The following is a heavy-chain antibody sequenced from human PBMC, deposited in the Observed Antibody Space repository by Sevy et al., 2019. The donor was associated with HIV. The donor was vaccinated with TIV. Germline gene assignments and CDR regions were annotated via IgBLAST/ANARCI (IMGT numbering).Heavy chain of an antibody. CDR1: GFTFRDFS. CDR2: ISRSSSTR. V-gene: IGHV3-48*02. D-gene: IGHD3-3*01. J-gene: IGHJ4*02. CDR3: ARGHVLRGY. Sequence: GGSLRLSCVASGFTFRDFSMNWVRQAPGKGLEWLSYISRSSSTRYYADSVKGRFTISRDNAMNSLYLQMDSLRDEDTAVYYCARGHVLRGYWGQGALVTVSS.